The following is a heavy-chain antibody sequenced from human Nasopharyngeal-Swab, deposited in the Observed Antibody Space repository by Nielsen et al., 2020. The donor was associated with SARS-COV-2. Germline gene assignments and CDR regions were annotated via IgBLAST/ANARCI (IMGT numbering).Heavy chain of an antibody. Sequence: SETLSLTCTLSGGSISSYYWSWIRQPPGQGLEWIGYIYYSGSTNYNPSLKGRVTISVDTSKNQFSLKLSSVTAADTAVYYCARQDYVRAFDIWGQGTMVTVSS. CDR2: IYYSGST. V-gene: IGHV4-59*08. CDR1: GGSISSYY. CDR3: ARQDYVRAFDI. D-gene: IGHD3-10*02. J-gene: IGHJ3*02.